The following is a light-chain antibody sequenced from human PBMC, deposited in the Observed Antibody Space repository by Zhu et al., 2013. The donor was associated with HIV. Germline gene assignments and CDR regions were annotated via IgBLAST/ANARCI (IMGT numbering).Light chain of an antibody. Sequence: EIVMTQSPASMSVSAGERATFSCRASQSVGTNVAWYQQKPGQAPRLLIFVADTRATGVPARFSGSGSETEFTLTITSLQSEDFAVYYCQQYNKWPRTFGQGTKVEIK. CDR1: QSVGTN. CDR2: VAD. J-gene: IGKJ1*01. CDR3: QQYNKWPRT. V-gene: IGKV3-15*01.